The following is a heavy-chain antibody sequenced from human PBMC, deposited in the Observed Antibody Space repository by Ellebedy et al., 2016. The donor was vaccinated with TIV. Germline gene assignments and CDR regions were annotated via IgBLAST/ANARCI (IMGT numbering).Heavy chain of an antibody. V-gene: IGHV1-2*02. CDR1: GYTFTGYY. Sequence: ASVKVSCXASGYTFTGYYMHWVRQAPGQGLEWMGWINPNSGGTNYAQKFQGRVTMTRDTSISTAYMELSRLRSDDTAVYYCARDKDVRGSTAAVYWGQGTLVTVSS. CDR3: ARDKDVRGSTAAVY. J-gene: IGHJ4*02. D-gene: IGHD2-2*01. CDR2: INPNSGGT.